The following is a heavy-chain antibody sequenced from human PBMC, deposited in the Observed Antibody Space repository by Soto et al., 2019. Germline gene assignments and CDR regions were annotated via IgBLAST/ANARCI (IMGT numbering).Heavy chain of an antibody. Sequence: KESGPVLVRPTETLTLTCTVSGFSFSNARMGVSWIRQPPGRALEWLAHIFSNDEKSYSTSLRSRLTISKDTSNSQVVLTMTNMDTVDTGTYFCAREYGGYDYWGQGTLVTVSS. CDR2: IFSNDEK. V-gene: IGHV2-26*02. J-gene: IGHJ4*02. CDR1: GFSFSNARMG. D-gene: IGHD5-12*01. CDR3: AREYGGYDY.